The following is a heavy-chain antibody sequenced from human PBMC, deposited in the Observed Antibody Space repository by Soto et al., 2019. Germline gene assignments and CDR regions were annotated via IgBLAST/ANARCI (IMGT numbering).Heavy chain of an antibody. J-gene: IGHJ6*03. D-gene: IGHD2-2*01. Sequence: EVQLVESGGGLVQPGRSLRLSCAASGFTFDDYTMHWVRQAPGKGPEWVSGISWNSGFMGYAASVRGGFTISRDNVKNSLYLQVHSLGAEETALYYCVRGYCSSSTCVIKANYYMDVCGRGTTVTISS. CDR3: VRGYCSSSTCVIKANYYMDV. V-gene: IGHV3-9*01. CDR1: GFTFDDYT. CDR2: ISWNSGFM.